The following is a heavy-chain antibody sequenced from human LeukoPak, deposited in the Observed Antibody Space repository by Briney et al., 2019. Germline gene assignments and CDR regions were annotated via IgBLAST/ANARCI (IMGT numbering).Heavy chain of an antibody. CDR3: ARDPVSGYSSSWYRPSYYYYGMDV. CDR1: GYTFTSYG. CDR2: ISAYNGNT. D-gene: IGHD6-13*01. J-gene: IGHJ6*02. V-gene: IGHV1-18*01. Sequence: ASVEVSCKASGYTFTSYGISWVRQAPGQGLEWMGWISAYNGNTNYAQKLQGRVTMTTDTSTSTAYMELRSLRSDDTAVYYCARDPVSGYSSSWYRPSYYYYGMDVWGQGTTVTVSS.